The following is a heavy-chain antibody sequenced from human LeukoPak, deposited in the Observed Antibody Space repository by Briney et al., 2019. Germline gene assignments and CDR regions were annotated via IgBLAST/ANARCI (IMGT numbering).Heavy chain of an antibody. CDR2: ISGSGGST. CDR3: ARDYSGSYHYTFDY. D-gene: IGHD1-26*01. J-gene: IGHJ4*02. Sequence: PGGSLRLSCAASGFTFSSYAMSWVRQAPGKGLEWVSAISGSGGSTYYADSVKGRFTISRDNSKNTLYLQMNSLRAEDTAVYYCARDYSGSYHYTFDYWGQGTLVTVSS. CDR1: GFTFSSYA. V-gene: IGHV3-23*01.